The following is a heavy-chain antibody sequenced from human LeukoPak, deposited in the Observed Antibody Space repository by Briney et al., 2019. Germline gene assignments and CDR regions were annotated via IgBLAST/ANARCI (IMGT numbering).Heavy chain of an antibody. CDR1: GFTFSDFA. CDR2: TTGSTSDT. J-gene: IGHJ4*02. Sequence: PGGSLRLSCAGSGFTFSDFALSWVRQAPGKGLEWVAATTGSTSDTYHTDSVKGRFAISRDNSKNTLYLQMFSLRAEDTAIYYCAKSPLRSCTGAICYPFDYWGQGTLVTVSS. D-gene: IGHD2-15*01. CDR3: AKSPLRSCTGAICYPFDY. V-gene: IGHV3-23*01.